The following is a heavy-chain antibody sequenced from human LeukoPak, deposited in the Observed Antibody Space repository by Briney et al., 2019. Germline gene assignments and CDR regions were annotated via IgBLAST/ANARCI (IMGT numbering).Heavy chain of an antibody. J-gene: IGHJ4*02. CDR2: INWNGGST. D-gene: IGHD3-22*01. CDR3: ARRMYYYGRRGYTYYFDN. Sequence: GGSLRLSCVASGYTFSTYGMSWVRQAPGKGLEWVSGINWNGGSTGYADSVKGRFTISRDNAKNSLYLQMNSLRAEDTALYYCARRMYYYGRRGYTYYFDNWGQGTLVTVSS. V-gene: IGHV3-20*04. CDR1: GYTFSTYG.